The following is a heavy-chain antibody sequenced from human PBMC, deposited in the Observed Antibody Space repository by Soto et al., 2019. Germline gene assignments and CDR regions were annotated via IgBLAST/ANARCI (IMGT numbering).Heavy chain of an antibody. CDR3: AKEYGGSYSSYYFDY. Sequence: QVQLVESGGGVVQPGRSLRLSCAASGFTFSSYGMHWVRQAPGKGLEWVAVISYDGSNKYYADSVKGRFTISRDNSKNTLYLQMNSLRAEDTVVYYCAKEYGGSYSSYYFDYWGQGTLVTVSS. CDR1: GFTFSSYG. V-gene: IGHV3-30*18. D-gene: IGHD1-26*01. CDR2: ISYDGSNK. J-gene: IGHJ4*02.